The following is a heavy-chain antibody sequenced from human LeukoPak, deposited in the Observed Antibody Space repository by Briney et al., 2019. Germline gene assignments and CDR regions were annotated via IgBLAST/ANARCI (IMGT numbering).Heavy chain of an antibody. V-gene: IGHV1-69*05. CDR1: VGTFSSYA. Sequence: SVKVSCKASVGTFSSYAISWVRQAPGQGLEWMGGIIPTFGTANYAQKFQGRVTITTDESTSTAYMELSSLRSEDTAVYYCARASLYCSSTSCYFSLFDPWGQGTLVTVSS. CDR3: ARASLYCSSTSCYFSLFDP. CDR2: IIPTFGTA. J-gene: IGHJ5*02. D-gene: IGHD2-2*01.